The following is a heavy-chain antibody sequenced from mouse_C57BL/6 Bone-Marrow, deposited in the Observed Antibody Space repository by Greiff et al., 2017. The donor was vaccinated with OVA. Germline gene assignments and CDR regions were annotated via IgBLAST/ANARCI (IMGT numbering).Heavy chain of an antibody. CDR1: GYTFTSYW. CDR2: IYPGSGST. D-gene: IGHD3-2*02. Sequence: VQLQQPGAELVKPGASVKMSCKASGYTFTSYWITWVKQRPGQGLEWIGDIYPGSGSTNYNEKFKSKATLTVDTSSSTAYMQLSSLTAEDSAVYYCARCKAKPYYIDYWGQGTTLTVSS. J-gene: IGHJ2*01. V-gene: IGHV1-55*01. CDR3: ARCKAKPYYIDY.